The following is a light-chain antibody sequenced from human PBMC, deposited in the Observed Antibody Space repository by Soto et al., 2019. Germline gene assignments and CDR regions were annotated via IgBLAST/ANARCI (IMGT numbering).Light chain of an antibody. CDR1: SGHSSFA. V-gene: IGLV4-69*01. CDR3: QTWGTGIRV. J-gene: IGLJ3*02. CDR2: VSSDGSH. Sequence: QSVLTQSPSASASLGASVKLTCTLSSGHSSFAIAWHQQQPEKGPRYLMKVSSDGSHSRGDGIPDRFSGSSSRTERYLIISSLQSADEADYYCQTWGTGIRVFGGGTKLTV.